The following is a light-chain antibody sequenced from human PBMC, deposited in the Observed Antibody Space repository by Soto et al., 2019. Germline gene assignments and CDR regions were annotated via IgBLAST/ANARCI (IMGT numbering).Light chain of an antibody. CDR1: QSLLQSNGYNY. J-gene: IGKJ4*01. CDR3: MQVLQTPLT. CDR2: LGS. V-gene: IGKV2-28*01. Sequence: EIVMTQSPLSLPVTPGEPASISCRSSQSLLQSNGYNYLDWYLQKPGQSPQLLILLGSNRASGGPDRLSGSGSGTDFTLKISRVEAEDVGVYYCMQVLQTPLTFGGGTKVEIK.